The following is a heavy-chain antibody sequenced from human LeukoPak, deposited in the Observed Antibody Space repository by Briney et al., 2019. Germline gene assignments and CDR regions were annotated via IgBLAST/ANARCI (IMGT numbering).Heavy chain of an antibody. CDR3: ARVGDYDILTGSWYYGMDV. D-gene: IGHD3-9*01. J-gene: IGHJ6*02. V-gene: IGHV1-2*02. CDR1: GYTFTGYY. CDR2: INPNSGGT. Sequence: ASVKASCKASGYTFTGYYMHWVRQAPGQGLEWMGWINPNSGGTNYAQKFQGRVTMTRDTSISTAYMELSRLRSDDTAVYYCARVGDYDILTGSWYYGMDVWGQGTTVTVSS.